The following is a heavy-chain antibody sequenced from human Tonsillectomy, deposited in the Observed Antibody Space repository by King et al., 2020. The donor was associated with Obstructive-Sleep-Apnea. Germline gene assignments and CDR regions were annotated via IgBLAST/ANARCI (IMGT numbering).Heavy chain of an antibody. V-gene: IGHV3-7*01. D-gene: IGHD3-9*01. CDR2: IMQDGSDK. CDR3: ARGDWSFDY. J-gene: IGHJ4*02. CDR1: GFTFSTYC. Sequence: QLVQSGGGLVQPGGSLRLSCVTSGFTFSTYCMNLVRQAPGKGLEWVATIMQDGSDKYYLDSVKGRFTISRDNAKNSLYLQMNSLRVEDTAVYYCARGDWSFDYWGQGTLVTVSS.